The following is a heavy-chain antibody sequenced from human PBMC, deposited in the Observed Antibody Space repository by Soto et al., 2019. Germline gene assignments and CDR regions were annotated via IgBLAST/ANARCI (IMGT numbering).Heavy chain of an antibody. CDR1: GFTFTSSA. J-gene: IGHJ6*02. CDR2: IVVGSGST. Sequence: SVKVSCKASGFTFTSSAVQWVRQARGQRLEWIGWIVVGSGSTNYAQKFQERVTITRDMSTSTAYMELSSLRSEDTAVYYCAAGGRLRLDYYYYGMDVWGQGTTVTVSS. D-gene: IGHD5-12*01. V-gene: IGHV1-58*01. CDR3: AAGGRLRLDYYYYGMDV.